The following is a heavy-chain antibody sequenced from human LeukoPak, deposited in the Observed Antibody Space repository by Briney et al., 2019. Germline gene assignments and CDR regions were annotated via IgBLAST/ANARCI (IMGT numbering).Heavy chain of an antibody. CDR1: GFTFSSYS. D-gene: IGHD6-6*01. J-gene: IGHJ6*03. CDR3: ARDPSGGSSSGDMDV. CDR2: ISSSSSYI. Sequence: PGGSLRLSYAASGFTFSSYSMNWVRQAPGKGLEWVSSISSSSSYIYYADSVKGRFTISRDNAKNSLYLQMSSLRAEDTAVYYCARDPSGGSSSGDMDVWGKGTTVTVSS. V-gene: IGHV3-21*01.